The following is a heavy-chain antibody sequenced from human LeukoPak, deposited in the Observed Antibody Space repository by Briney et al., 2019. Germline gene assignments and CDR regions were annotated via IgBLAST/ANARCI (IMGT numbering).Heavy chain of an antibody. V-gene: IGHV1-18*01. J-gene: IGHJ4*02. CDR2: ISTYNANT. Sequence: ASVKVSCKASGYTFTSHGISWVRQAPGQGLEWMGWISTYNANTNYAQKLQGRVTMTTDTSTSTAYMELRSLRSDDTAIYYCARSSFCSGGTCYSSLDYWGQSTLVTVSS. CDR1: GYTFTSHG. CDR3: ARSSFCSGGTCYSSLDY. D-gene: IGHD2-15*01.